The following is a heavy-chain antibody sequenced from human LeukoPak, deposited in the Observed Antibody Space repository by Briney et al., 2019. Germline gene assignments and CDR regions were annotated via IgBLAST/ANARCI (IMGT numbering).Heavy chain of an antibody. CDR3: AREGCVSGYDFDC. CDR1: GFTFSSYW. CDR2: INSDGSSI. J-gene: IGHJ4*02. D-gene: IGHD5-12*01. Sequence: GESLRLSCAASGFTFSSYWMHWVRQAPGKGLVWVSRINSDGSSITYADSVKGRFTISRDNAKNTLYLQMNSLRVEDTAVYYCAREGCVSGYDFDCWGQGTLVTVSS. V-gene: IGHV3-74*03.